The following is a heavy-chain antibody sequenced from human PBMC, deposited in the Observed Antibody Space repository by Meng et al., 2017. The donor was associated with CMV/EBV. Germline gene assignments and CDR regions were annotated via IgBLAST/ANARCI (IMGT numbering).Heavy chain of an antibody. V-gene: IGHV1-2*02. CDR3: ARDGRYCSSTSCYTWDY. CDR2: INPNSGGT. CDR1: GYTFTGYY. J-gene: IGHJ4*02. D-gene: IGHD2-2*02. Sequence: ASVKVSCKASGYTFTGYYMHWVRQAPRQGLEWMGWINPNSGGTNYAQKFQGRVTMTRDTSISTAYMELSRLRSDDTAVYYCARDGRYCSSTSCYTWDYWGQGTLVTVSS.